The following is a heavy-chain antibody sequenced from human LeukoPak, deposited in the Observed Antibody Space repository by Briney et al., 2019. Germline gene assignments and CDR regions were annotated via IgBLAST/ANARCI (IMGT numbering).Heavy chain of an antibody. D-gene: IGHD3-22*01. V-gene: IGHV1-69*01. J-gene: IGHJ6*02. Sequence: GSSVTVSCKASGGTFSSYAISWVRRAPGQGLEWMGGIIPIFGTANYAQKFQGRVTITADESTSTAYMELSSLRSEDTAVYYCASPLAYYDSSGYSEVDYYGMDVWGQGTTVTVSS. CDR1: GGTFSSYA. CDR3: ASPLAYYDSSGYSEVDYYGMDV. CDR2: IIPIFGTA.